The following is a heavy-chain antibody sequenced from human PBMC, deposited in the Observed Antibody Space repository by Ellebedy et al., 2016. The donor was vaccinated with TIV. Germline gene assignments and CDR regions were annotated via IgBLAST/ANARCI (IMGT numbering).Heavy chain of an antibody. CDR3: ARGRGKQLVFDY. CDR2: ISSTADRT. D-gene: IGHD3-10*01. J-gene: IGHJ4*02. V-gene: IGHV3-23*01. Sequence: GESLKISXAASGFTFSNHAMAWVRQAPGKGLEWVSSISSTADRTHYADSVKGRFTVSRDNAKNTLYLQMNSLRAEDTAVYYCARGRGKQLVFDYWGQGTLVAVSS. CDR1: GFTFSNHA.